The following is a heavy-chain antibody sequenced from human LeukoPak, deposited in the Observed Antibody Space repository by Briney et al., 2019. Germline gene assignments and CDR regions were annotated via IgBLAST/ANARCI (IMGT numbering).Heavy chain of an antibody. V-gene: IGHV3-21*05. CDR1: GFTFSSYE. CDR3: ARDPDDILTGYYMRGFFDY. D-gene: IGHD3-9*01. J-gene: IGHJ4*02. CDR2: ISSSSSYI. Sequence: GGSLRLSCAASGFTFSSYEMNWVRQAPGKGLEWVSYISSSSSYIYYADSVKGRFTISRDNAKNSLYLQMNSLRAEDTAVYYCARDPDDILTGYYMRGFFDYWGQGTLVTVSS.